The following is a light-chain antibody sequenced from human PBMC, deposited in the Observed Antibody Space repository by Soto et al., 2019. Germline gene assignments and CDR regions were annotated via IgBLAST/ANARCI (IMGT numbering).Light chain of an antibody. J-gene: IGKJ1*01. V-gene: IGKV1-5*01. CDR2: DAS. CDR1: QSIVNW. Sequence: DIQMTQSPSTLSAYVGDRVTITCRASQSIVNWLAWYQQKPGKAPKLLIYDASSLESGVPSRFSGSGSGTEFTLTITILQPDDFATYYCQQYNSYWTFGHGTKLEIK. CDR3: QQYNSYWT.